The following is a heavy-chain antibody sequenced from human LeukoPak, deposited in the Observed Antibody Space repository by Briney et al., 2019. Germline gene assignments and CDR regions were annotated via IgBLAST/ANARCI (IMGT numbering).Heavy chain of an antibody. V-gene: IGHV4-39*07. J-gene: IGHJ5*02. CDR1: GGSISSSSYY. Sequence: SETLSLTCTVSGGSISSSSYYWGWIRQPPGKGLEWIGSIYYSGSTYYNPSLKSRVTISADTSKNQFSLKLSSVTAADTAVYYCARDGDSSLYWFDPWGQGTLVTVSS. D-gene: IGHD6-13*01. CDR2: IYYSGST. CDR3: ARDGDSSLYWFDP.